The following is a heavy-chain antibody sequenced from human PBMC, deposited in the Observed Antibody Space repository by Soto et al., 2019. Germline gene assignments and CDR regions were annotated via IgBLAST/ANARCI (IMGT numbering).Heavy chain of an antibody. V-gene: IGHV5-51*01. Sequence: GESLKISCKGSGYSFTSYWIGWVRQMPGKGLEWMGIIYPGDSDTRYSPSFQGQVTISADKSISTAYLQWSSLKASDTAMYYCARAPESISTGYPYFDYWGQGTLVTVSS. CDR3: ARAPESISTGYPYFDY. D-gene: IGHD3-9*01. CDR2: IYPGDSDT. J-gene: IGHJ4*02. CDR1: GYSFTSYW.